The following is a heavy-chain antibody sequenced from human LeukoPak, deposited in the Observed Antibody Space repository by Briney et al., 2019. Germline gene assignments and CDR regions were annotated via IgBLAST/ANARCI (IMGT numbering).Heavy chain of an antibody. CDR2: ISAYNGNT. D-gene: IGHD1-26*01. Sequence: ASVKVSCKASGYTFTSYGISWVRQAPGQGLEWMVWISAYNGNTNYAQKLQGRVTMNTDTSTSTASMELRSLRSGDTAVYYCARWDPDYWGQGTLVTVSS. V-gene: IGHV1-18*01. CDR3: ARWDPDY. CDR1: GYTFTSYG. J-gene: IGHJ4*02.